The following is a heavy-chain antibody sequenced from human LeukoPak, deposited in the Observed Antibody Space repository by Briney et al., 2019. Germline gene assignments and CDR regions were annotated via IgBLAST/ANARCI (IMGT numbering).Heavy chain of an antibody. CDR3: ARSYLEGYCSSTSCYGGFDY. CDR2: IIPIFGTA. Sequence: AASVKVSCKASGYTFTSYAMNWVRQAPGQGLEWMGGIIPIFGTANYAQKFQGRVTITADESASTAYMELSSLRSEDTAVYYYARSYLEGYCSSTSCYGGFDYWGQGTLVTVSS. CDR1: GYTFTSYA. V-gene: IGHV1-69*13. D-gene: IGHD2-2*01. J-gene: IGHJ4*02.